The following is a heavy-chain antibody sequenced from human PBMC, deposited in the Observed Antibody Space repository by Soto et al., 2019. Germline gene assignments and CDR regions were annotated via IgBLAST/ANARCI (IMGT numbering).Heavy chain of an antibody. D-gene: IGHD3-22*01. CDR2: INHSGGT. Sequence: XETLSLTCALYVGSFSGHYWSCIRHPPGKGLEWIGEINHSGGTSYNPSLKSRVTISVDTSKSQFSLKLTSVTAADRAVYYCARGSVDTLDSSGFYDYWGQGTPVSVS. CDR1: VGSFSGHY. J-gene: IGHJ4*02. V-gene: IGHV4-34*01. CDR3: ARGSVDTLDSSGFYDY.